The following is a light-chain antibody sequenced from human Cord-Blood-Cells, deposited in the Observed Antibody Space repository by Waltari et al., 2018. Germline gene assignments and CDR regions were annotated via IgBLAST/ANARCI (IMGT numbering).Light chain of an antibody. CDR1: SSAVGCYNL. Sequence: QSALTPPASLSGSPGPSITLSCTLTSSAVGCYNLVSWFQQHPGKAPKLMIYEGSKRPSGGSNRFSGSKSGNTASLTISGLQAEDEADYYCCSYAGSRVFGGGTKLTVL. V-gene: IGLV2-23*01. CDR3: CSYAGSRV. J-gene: IGLJ3*02. CDR2: EGS.